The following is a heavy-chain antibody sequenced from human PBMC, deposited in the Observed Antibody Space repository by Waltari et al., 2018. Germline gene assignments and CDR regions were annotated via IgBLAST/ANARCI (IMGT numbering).Heavy chain of an antibody. CDR2: ISGSGGST. J-gene: IGHJ3*02. V-gene: IGHV3-23*01. CDR3: ASQSSNKVLHAFDI. CDR1: GFPFSNYA. Sequence: EVQLLESGGGLVQPGGSLRLSCAASGFPFSNYAMSWVRQTPGKGLEWVSAISGSGGSTYYADSVKGRFTISRDNSKNTLYLQMNSLRAEGTAVYYCASQSSNKVLHAFDIWGQGTMVTVSS.